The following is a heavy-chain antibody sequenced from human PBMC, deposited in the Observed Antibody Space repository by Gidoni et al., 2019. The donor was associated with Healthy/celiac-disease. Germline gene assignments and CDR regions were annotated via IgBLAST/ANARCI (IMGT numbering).Heavy chain of an antibody. D-gene: IGHD3-3*01. CDR2: IYTSGGT. V-gene: IGHV4-4*07. CDR3: AREPTIFGVGPFDY. Sequence: QVQLQESGPGLVKPSETLSLTCTVSGGSISSYYWSWIRQPAGKGLEWIGRIYTSGGTNYNPSLKSRVTMSVDTSKNQCSLKLSSVTAADTAVYYCAREPTIFGVGPFDYWGQGTLVTVSS. J-gene: IGHJ4*02. CDR1: GGSISSYY.